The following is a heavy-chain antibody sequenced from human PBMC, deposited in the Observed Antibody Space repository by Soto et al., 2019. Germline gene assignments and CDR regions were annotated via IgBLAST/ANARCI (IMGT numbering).Heavy chain of an antibody. D-gene: IGHD6-6*01. V-gene: IGHV4-59*01. CDR1: GGSISSYY. J-gene: IGHJ5*02. CDR3: ARGYSSSSYWFDP. CDR2: IYYSGST. Sequence: SETLSLTCTVSGGSISSYYWSWIRQPPGKGLEWIGYIYYSGSTSYNPSLKSRVTISVDTSKNQFSLKLSSVTAADTAVYYCARGYSSSSYWFDPWGQGTLVTVSS.